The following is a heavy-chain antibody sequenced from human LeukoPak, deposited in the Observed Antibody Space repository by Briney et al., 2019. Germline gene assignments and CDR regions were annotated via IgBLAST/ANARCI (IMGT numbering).Heavy chain of an antibody. Sequence: ASVKVSCKASGYTFSGYYMHWIRQAPGQGLEWMGWISPKSGDTKYAQKFQGRVTMTRDTSMSTAYMELERLSSDDTALYYCARGATLIRVIILPENYYYMDVWGKGTTVTVSS. V-gene: IGHV1-2*02. D-gene: IGHD3-22*01. CDR3: ARGATLIRVIILPENYYYMDV. CDR2: ISPKSGDT. J-gene: IGHJ6*03. CDR1: GYTFSGYY.